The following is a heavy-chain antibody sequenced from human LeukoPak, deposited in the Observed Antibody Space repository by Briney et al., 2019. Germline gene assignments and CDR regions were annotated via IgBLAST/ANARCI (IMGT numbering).Heavy chain of an antibody. CDR2: IYYSGTT. CDR1: GGSISSSSYY. V-gene: IGHV4-39*01. Sequence: SETLSLTCTVSGGSISSSSYYWGWIRQPPGKGLEWIGSIYYSGTTYYNPSLKSRVTISVDTSKNQFSLKLSSATAADTAVYYCASSLRSDDYWGHGTLVTVSS. D-gene: IGHD4-17*01. J-gene: IGHJ4*01. CDR3: ASSLRSDDY.